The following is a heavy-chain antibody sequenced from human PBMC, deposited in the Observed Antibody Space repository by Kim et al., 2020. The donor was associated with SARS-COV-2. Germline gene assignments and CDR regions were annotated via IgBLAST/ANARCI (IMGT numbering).Heavy chain of an antibody. D-gene: IGHD3-22*01. CDR2: IKQDGSEK. J-gene: IGHJ4*02. Sequence: GGSLRLSCAASRFTFSNYWMSWVRQAPGKGLEWVANIKQDGSEKYYVDSVKGRFTISRDNAKNSLYLQMNSLRAEDTAMYYCVRGTYYYDTWGQGNLVTVSS. CDR1: RFTFSNYW. CDR3: VRGTYYYDT. V-gene: IGHV3-7*01.